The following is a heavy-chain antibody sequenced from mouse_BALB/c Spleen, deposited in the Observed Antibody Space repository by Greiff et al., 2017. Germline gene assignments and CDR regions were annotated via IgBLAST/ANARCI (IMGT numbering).Heavy chain of an antibody. V-gene: IGHV2-9*02. CDR3: ARETGKAWFAY. Sequence: VKLEESGPGLVAPSQSLSITCTVSGFSLTSYGVHWVRQPPGKGLEWLGVIWAGGSTNYNSALMSRLSISKDNSKSQVFLKMNSLQTDDTAMYYCARETGKAWFAYWGQGTLVTVSA. J-gene: IGHJ3*01. CDR2: IWAGGST. D-gene: IGHD4-1*01. CDR1: GFSLTSYG.